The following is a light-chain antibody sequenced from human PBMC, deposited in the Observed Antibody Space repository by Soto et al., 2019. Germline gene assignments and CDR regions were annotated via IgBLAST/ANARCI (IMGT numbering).Light chain of an antibody. Sequence: QSVLTQPASVSGSPGQSITISCTGTSSDVGGYNYVSWYQQHPGKAPKLIIYEVTSRPSGVSNRFAGSKSGNAASLTISGLQAEDEADYYCSSYTSYTTLWVFGGGTQLTVL. J-gene: IGLJ3*02. CDR3: SSYTSYTTLWV. V-gene: IGLV2-14*01. CDR1: SSDVGGYNY. CDR2: EVT.